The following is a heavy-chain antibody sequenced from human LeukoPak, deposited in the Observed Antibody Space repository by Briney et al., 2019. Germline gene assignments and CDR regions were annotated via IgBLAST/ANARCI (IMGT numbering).Heavy chain of an antibody. Sequence: QPGRSLRLSCAASGFTFSSYGMHWVRQAPGKGLEWVAVIWYDGSNKYYADSVKGRFTISRDNSKNTLYLQMNSLRAEDTAVYYCARDANYYGSGSDAFDTWGQGTMVTVSS. V-gene: IGHV3-33*01. D-gene: IGHD3-10*01. J-gene: IGHJ3*02. CDR3: ARDANYYGSGSDAFDT. CDR2: IWYDGSNK. CDR1: GFTFSSYG.